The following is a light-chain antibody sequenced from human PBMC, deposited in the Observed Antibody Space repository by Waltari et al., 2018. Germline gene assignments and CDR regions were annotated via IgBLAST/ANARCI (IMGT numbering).Light chain of an antibody. CDR3: HQYNSYPYT. CDR1: QSMTNW. CDR2: KAS. Sequence: DIQMTQSPSTLSASVGDRVTITCRVSQSMTNWLAWYQQKPGKAPKVLMYKASSLQSVVPSRFSGSRSGTEFTRTISSLQPYDFATYYCHQYNSYPYTFGQGTKLEIK. V-gene: IGKV1-5*03. J-gene: IGKJ2*01.